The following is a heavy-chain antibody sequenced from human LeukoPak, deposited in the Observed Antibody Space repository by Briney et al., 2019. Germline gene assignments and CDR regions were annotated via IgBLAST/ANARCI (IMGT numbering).Heavy chain of an antibody. CDR3: ARWGGGGSQNAFDI. CDR1: GFTFSDYW. Sequence: GGSLRLSCAASGFTFSDYWMHWVRQAPGKGLVWVSRIKTDGSDTSYADSVKGRFTISRDNAKNTLYLRMNSLRAEDTAVYYCARWGGGGSQNAFDIWGQGTMVTVSS. J-gene: IGHJ3*02. V-gene: IGHV3-74*01. D-gene: IGHD3-16*01. CDR2: IKTDGSDT.